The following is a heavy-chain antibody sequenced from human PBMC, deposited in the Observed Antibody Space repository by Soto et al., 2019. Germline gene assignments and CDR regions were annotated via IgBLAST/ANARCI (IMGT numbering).Heavy chain of an antibody. CDR2: IYYSGST. V-gene: IGHV4-59*01. D-gene: IGHD1-1*01. J-gene: IGHJ4*02. CDR3: ARGTMGVVDY. Sequence: QVQLQESGPGLVKPSETLSLTCTVSGGSISSYYWSWIRQPPGKGLEWIGYIYYSGSTNYNPSLKSRVTISVDTSKNQFSLKLSSVTAADTAVYSCARGTMGVVDYWGQGTLVTVSS. CDR1: GGSISSYY.